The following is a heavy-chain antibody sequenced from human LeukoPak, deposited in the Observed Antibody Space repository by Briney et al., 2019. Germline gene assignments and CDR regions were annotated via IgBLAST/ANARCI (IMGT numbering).Heavy chain of an antibody. Sequence: GGSLRLSCTGSGFTFGDHAMSWVRQAPGKGLEWVGFIRSKAYRGTTEYAASVKGRFTISRDDSASIAYLQMNSQQTDDTAVYYCARGPIQLWIHNAMDVWGQGTTVTVSS. CDR3: ARGPIQLWIHNAMDV. D-gene: IGHD5-18*01. CDR2: IRSKAYRGTT. J-gene: IGHJ6*02. CDR1: GFTFGDHA. V-gene: IGHV3-49*04.